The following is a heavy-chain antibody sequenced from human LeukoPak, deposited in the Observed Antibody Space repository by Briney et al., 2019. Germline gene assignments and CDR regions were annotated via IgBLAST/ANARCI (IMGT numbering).Heavy chain of an antibody. CDR3: AKGRMGTTFDD. J-gene: IGHJ4*02. Sequence: PGGSLRLSCAASGLTFSSFAMNWVRQAPGQGLEWVSAISGSGGGTYYADSVEGRFTISKDNSQNTLYLQMSSLSAEDTAVYYCAKGRMGTTFDDWGQGTLVTVSS. V-gene: IGHV3-23*01. CDR1: GLTFSSFA. D-gene: IGHD4-11*01. CDR2: ISGSGGGT.